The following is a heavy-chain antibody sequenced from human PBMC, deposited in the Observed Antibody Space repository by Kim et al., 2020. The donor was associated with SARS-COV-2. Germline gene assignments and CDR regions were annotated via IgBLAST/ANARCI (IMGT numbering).Heavy chain of an antibody. V-gene: IGHV3-30*18. D-gene: IGHD6-6*01. Sequence: GGSLRLSCAASGFTFSSYGMHWVRQAPGKGLEWVAVISYDGSNKYYADSVKGRFTISRDNSKNKLYLQMKSLRAEDTAVYYCAKVYSSSSDLLKDAFDI. CDR2: ISYDGSNK. CDR1: GFTFSSYG. J-gene: IGHJ3*02. CDR3: AKVYSSSSDLLKDAFDI.